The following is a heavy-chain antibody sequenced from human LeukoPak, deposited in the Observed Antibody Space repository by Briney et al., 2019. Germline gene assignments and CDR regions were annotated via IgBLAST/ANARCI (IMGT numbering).Heavy chain of an antibody. D-gene: IGHD5-18*01. V-gene: IGHV3-23*01. J-gene: IGHJ4*02. Sequence: GGSLRLSCAASGCTFSSYAMNWVRQAPGKGLEWVSALSGSGGSTYYADSVKGRFTISRDNSKNTLYLQMNSLRAEDTAVYYCAKAMGYSYAYYFDYWGQGTLVTVSS. CDR2: LSGSGGST. CDR1: GCTFSSYA. CDR3: AKAMGYSYAYYFDY.